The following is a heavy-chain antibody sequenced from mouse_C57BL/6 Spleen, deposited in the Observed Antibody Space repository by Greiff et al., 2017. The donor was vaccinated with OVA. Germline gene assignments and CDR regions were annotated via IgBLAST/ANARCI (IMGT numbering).Heavy chain of an antibody. CDR2: IDPENGDT. J-gene: IGHJ3*01. V-gene: IGHV14-4*01. Sequence: EVQLQESGAELVRPGASVKLSCTASGFNIKDDYMHWVKQRPEQGLEWIGWIDPENGDTEYASKFQGKATITADTSSNTAYLQLSSLKSEDTAVDYCTTRGIHRGFAYWGQGTLVTVSA. CDR1: GFNIKDDY. CDR3: TTRGIHRGFAY.